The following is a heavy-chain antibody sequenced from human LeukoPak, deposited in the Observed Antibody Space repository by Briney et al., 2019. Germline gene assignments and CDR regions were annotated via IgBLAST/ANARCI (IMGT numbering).Heavy chain of an antibody. J-gene: IGHJ4*02. D-gene: IGHD5-18*01. CDR3: ARGAVDTAMDY. V-gene: IGHV3-48*01. CDR1: GFTFSSYA. Sequence: GGSLRLSCAASGFTFSSYAMSWVRQAPGKGLEWVSYIDSSSSTIYYADSVKGRFTISRDNAKNSLYVQMNSLRAEDTAVYYCARGAVDTAMDYWGQGTLVTVSS. CDR2: IDSSSSTI.